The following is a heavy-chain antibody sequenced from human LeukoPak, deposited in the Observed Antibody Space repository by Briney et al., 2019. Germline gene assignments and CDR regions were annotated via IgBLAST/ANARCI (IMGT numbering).Heavy chain of an antibody. J-gene: IGHJ4*02. CDR1: GGSISSSNYY. D-gene: IGHD2-2*01. CDR3: ARHRIPDALASAFGC. V-gene: IGHV4-39*01. CDR2: IYYSGST. Sequence: SETLSLTCTVSGGSISSSNYYWDWIRQPPGKGLEWIGAIYYSGSTNYNPSLKSRVTISIDTSKNQFSLKLTSVTAADTAIYYCARHRIPDALASAFGCWGQGTLVTVSS.